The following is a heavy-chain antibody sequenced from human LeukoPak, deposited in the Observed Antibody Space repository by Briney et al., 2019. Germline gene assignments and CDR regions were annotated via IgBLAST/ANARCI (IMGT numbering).Heavy chain of an antibody. V-gene: IGHV4-38-2*02. D-gene: IGHD3-10*01. CDR1: GYSISSGYY. Sequence: SETLSLTCTVSGYSISSGYYWGWIRPPPGKGLEWIGIMHHSGSTYYNPSLKSRVAMSLDTSKNQFSLRLTSVTAADTAVYYCAIVRLWFGDHLDDYWGQGTLVTVSS. CDR3: AIVRLWFGDHLDDY. CDR2: MHHSGST. J-gene: IGHJ4*02.